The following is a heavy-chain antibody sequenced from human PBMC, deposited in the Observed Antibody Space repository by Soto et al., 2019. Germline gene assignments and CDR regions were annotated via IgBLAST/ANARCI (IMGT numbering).Heavy chain of an antibody. CDR2: LYSTNVA. J-gene: IGHJ4*02. V-gene: IGHV3-53*01. Sequence: GGSLRLSCAAYEFPVTTNYLTWVRQAPGKGLEWVSLLYSTNVAHYADSVRGRFTISRDISKNMFYLEMNSLRAEDTAVYYCGRNPFGVSSDGVVVWGQGTLVTVSS. CDR1: EFPVTTNY. D-gene: IGHD3-3*01. CDR3: GRNPFGVSSDGVVV.